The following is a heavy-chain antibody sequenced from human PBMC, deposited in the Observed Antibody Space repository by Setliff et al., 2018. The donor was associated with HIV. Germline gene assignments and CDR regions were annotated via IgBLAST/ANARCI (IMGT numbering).Heavy chain of an antibody. CDR3: AAKPLIRGRPFAF. V-gene: IGHV4-34*01. Sequence: PSETLSLTCAVYNGSFSGYYWTWIRQPPGKGLEWIGEINHSGSTNYSPALKRRVTISVDASRNQFSLRLSSVTAADTAVYYCAAKPLIRGRPFAFWGQATLVTVSS. J-gene: IGHJ4*02. CDR1: NGSFSGYY. CDR2: INHSGST. D-gene: IGHD3-10*01.